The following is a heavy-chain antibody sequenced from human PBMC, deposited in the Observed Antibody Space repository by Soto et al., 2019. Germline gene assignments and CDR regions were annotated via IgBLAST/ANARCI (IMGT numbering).Heavy chain of an antibody. CDR3: EKAPKYDYRNWFDP. CDR1: GFTFSSYA. D-gene: IGHD4-4*01. Sequence: EVQLLESGGGLVQPGGSLRLSCAASGFTFSSYAMNWVRQAPGKWLEWVSAISGSGGSTYYADSVKGRFTISRDNYKNTLYLQLNSLIAGDTAVYYCEKAPKYDYRNWFDPWGQGTLVTVSS. CDR2: ISGSGGST. V-gene: IGHV3-23*01. J-gene: IGHJ5*02.